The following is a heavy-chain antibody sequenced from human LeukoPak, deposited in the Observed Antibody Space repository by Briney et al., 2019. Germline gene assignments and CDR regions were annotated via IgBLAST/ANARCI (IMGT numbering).Heavy chain of an antibody. D-gene: IGHD3-10*01. CDR3: ARSYYGSGSYSVPLDY. V-gene: IGHV4-59*01. CDR2: IYYSGST. J-gene: IGHJ4*02. CDR1: GGSIGSYY. Sequence: PSETLSLTCTVSGGSIGSYYWSWIRQPPGKGLEWIGYIYYSGSTNYNPSLKSRVTISVDTSKNQFSLKLSSVTAADTAVYYCARSYYGSGSYSVPLDYWGQGTLVTVSS.